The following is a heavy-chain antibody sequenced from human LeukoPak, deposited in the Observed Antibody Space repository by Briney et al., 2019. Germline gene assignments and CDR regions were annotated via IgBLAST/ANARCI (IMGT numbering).Heavy chain of an antibody. V-gene: IGHV3-74*01. CDR3: ARVVYCSGGSCEGIDY. CDR2: INSDGSST. D-gene: IGHD2-15*01. CDR1: GFTFSSYW. J-gene: IGHJ4*02. Sequence: GGSLRLSCAASGFTFSSYWMHWVRQAPGKGLVWVSRINSDGSSTSYADSVKGRFTISRDNAKNTLYRQMNSLRAEDTAVYYCARVVYCSGGSCEGIDYWGQGTLVTVSS.